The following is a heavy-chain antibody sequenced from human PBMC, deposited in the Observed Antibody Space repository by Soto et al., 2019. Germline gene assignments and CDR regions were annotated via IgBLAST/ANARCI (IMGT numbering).Heavy chain of an antibody. CDR2: IKQDGNEK. D-gene: IGHD3-3*01. CDR3: ARVSTSLWTGYKFDY. J-gene: IGHJ4*02. V-gene: IGHV3-7*01. CDR1: GFTFSSYW. Sequence: ESGGGLVQPGGSLRLSCAASGFTFSSYWMNWVRQAPGKGLEWVANIKQDGNEKSYVDSVKGRFTISRDNTKNSLYLQMDSLRAEDTAVYYCARVSTSLWTGYKFDYWGQGTLVTVSS.